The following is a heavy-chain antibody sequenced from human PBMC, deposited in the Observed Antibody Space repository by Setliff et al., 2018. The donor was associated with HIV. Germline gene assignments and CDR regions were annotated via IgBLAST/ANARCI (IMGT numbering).Heavy chain of an antibody. CDR2: ISGSAGTT. D-gene: IGHD3-22*01. J-gene: IGHJ6*02. CDR3: ARRYYDSSYGMDV. CDR1: GGSFNDYY. V-gene: IGHV3-23*01. Sequence: PSETLSLTCAVYGGSFNDYYWSWVRQAPGKGLEWVSGISGSAGTTYYADSVKGRFTISRDNSKNLLYLQMNSLRAEDTAVYYCARRYYDSSYGMDVWGQGTTVTVSS.